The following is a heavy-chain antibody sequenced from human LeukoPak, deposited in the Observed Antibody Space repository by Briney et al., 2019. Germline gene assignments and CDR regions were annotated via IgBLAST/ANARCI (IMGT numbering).Heavy chain of an antibody. V-gene: IGHV3-21*01. CDR1: GFTFSSYS. Sequence: GGSLRLSCAASGFTFSSYSMNWVRQAPGKGLEWVSSISSSSSHIYYADSVKGRFTISRDNAKNSLYLQMNSLRAEDTAVYYCAAGAMAFIDYWGQGTLVTVSS. CDR3: AAGAMAFIDY. CDR2: ISSSSSHI. J-gene: IGHJ4*02. D-gene: IGHD5-18*01.